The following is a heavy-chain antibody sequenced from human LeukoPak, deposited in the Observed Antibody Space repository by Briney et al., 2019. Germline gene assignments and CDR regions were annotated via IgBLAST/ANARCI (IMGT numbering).Heavy chain of an antibody. V-gene: IGHV3-49*03. Sequence: PGGSLRLSCTASGFTFGDYAMSWFRQAPGKGLEWVGFIRSKAYGGTTEYAASVKGRFTISRDDSKSIAYLQMNSLKTEDTAVYYCTRDPDYVWGSYRPFDYWGQGTLVTVSS. J-gene: IGHJ4*02. CDR3: TRDPDYVWGSYRPFDY. CDR2: IRSKAYGGTT. CDR1: GFTFGDYA. D-gene: IGHD3-16*02.